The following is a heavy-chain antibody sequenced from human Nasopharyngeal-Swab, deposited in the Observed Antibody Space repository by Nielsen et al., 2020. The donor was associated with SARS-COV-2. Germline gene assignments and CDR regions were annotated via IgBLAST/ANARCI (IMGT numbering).Heavy chain of an antibody. CDR3: ARDRGIAVAGNYYYYGMDV. V-gene: IGHV3-30-3*01. CDR1: GFTFSSYA. D-gene: IGHD6-19*01. J-gene: IGHJ6*02. Sequence: GGSRRLSCAVSGFTFSSYAMHWVRQAPGKGLEWVAVISYDGSNKYYADSVKGRFTISRDNSKNTLYLQMNSLRAEDTAVYYCARDRGIAVAGNYYYYGMDVWGQGTTVTVSS. CDR2: ISYDGSNK.